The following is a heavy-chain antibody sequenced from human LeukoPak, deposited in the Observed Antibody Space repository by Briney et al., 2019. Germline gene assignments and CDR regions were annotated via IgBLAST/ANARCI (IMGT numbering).Heavy chain of an antibody. J-gene: IGHJ4*02. CDR1: GGSISSSSYY. CDR2: MYYSGST. CDR3: VRLNGGYYEAIFDY. Sequence: KPSETLSLTCTVSGGSISSSSYYWGWIRQPPGKGLECIGSMYYSGSTYYNPPLKSRVTISVDTSKNQFSLYLRSVTAADTAVYYCVRLNGGYYEAIFDYWGQGTLVTVSS. D-gene: IGHD3-22*01. V-gene: IGHV4-39*01.